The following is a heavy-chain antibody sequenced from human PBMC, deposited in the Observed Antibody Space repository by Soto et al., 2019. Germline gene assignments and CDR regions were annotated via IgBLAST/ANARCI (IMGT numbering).Heavy chain of an antibody. J-gene: IGHJ5*02. CDR2: ISGSGGST. D-gene: IGHD3-3*01. CDR1: GFTFSSYA. CDR3: AKVTIFGVVINWFDP. V-gene: IGHV3-23*01. Sequence: GGSLRLSCAASGFTFSSYAMSWVRQAPGKGLEWVSAISGSGGSTYYADSVKGRFTISRDNSKNTLYLQMNSLRAEDTAVYYCAKVTIFGVVINWFDPWGQGTLVTVSS.